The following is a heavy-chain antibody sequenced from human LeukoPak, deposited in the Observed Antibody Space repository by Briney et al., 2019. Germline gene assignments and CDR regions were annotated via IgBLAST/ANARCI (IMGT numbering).Heavy chain of an antibody. CDR3: AREDGDAFDI. V-gene: IGHV3-48*03. Sequence: GGSLRFSCAASGFTFSSYEMDWVRRAPGKGLEWVSYIGSSGGSRYYADSVKGRFTSSRDNAKNSLYLQMNSLRVEDTAVYYCAREDGDAFDIWGQGTMVSVSS. J-gene: IGHJ3*02. CDR2: IGSSGGSR. CDR1: GFTFSSYE. D-gene: IGHD5-24*01.